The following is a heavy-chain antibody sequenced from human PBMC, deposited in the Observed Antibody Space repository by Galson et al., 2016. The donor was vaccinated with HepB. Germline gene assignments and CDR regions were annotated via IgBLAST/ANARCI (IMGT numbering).Heavy chain of an antibody. Sequence: SLRLSCAASGLTFSSYWMSWVRQAPGKGLEWVANIKEDGSEEYYVDSVKGRFTISRDNAKNSLYLQMNRLRAEDTAVYYCAKKWSYGDYSYFDYWGQGTLVTVSS. CDR1: GLTFSSYW. CDR3: AKKWSYGDYSYFDY. D-gene: IGHD4-17*01. J-gene: IGHJ4*02. V-gene: IGHV3-7*01. CDR2: IKEDGSEE.